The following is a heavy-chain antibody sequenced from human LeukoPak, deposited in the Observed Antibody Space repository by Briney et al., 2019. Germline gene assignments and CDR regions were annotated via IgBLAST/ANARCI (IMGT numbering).Heavy chain of an antibody. V-gene: IGHV3-30*18. CDR2: VSYDGSKT. J-gene: IGHJ6*02. CDR1: GFTFSSYG. D-gene: IGHD2-15*01. Sequence: GGSLRLSCAASGFTFSSYGMHWVRQAPGKGLEWVAVVSYDGSKTYYADSVKGRFTISRDNSKNTLYLQMNSLRAEDTAVYYCAKSYCSGGSCYYYYGMDVWGQGTTVTVSS. CDR3: AKSYCSGGSCYYYYGMDV.